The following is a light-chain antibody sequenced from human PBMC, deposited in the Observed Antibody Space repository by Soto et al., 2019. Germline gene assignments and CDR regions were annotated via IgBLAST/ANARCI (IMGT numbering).Light chain of an antibody. CDR1: YSDVGGSNY. J-gene: IGLJ2*01. Sequence: QSVLTQPPSASGSPGQSVTISCTGTYSDVGGSNYVSWYQQHPGKAPKLVIYEVIQRPSGVPDRFSGSRSGNTASLTVSRLQAEDEADYYCRSNVVGTNLKIFGGGTKVTVL. V-gene: IGLV2-8*01. CDR3: RSNVVGTNLKI. CDR2: EVI.